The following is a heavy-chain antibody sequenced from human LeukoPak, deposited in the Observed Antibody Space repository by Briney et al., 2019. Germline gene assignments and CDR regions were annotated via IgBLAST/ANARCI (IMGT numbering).Heavy chain of an antibody. CDR1: GFTFGDYA. CDR3: TRDDFWSGYSGWFDP. CDR2: IRSKAYGGTT. J-gene: IGHJ5*02. D-gene: IGHD3-3*01. Sequence: PGGSLRLSCTASGFTFGDYAMSWFRQAPGKGLEWVGFIRSKAYGGTTEYAASVKTRFTISRDDSKSIAYLQMHSLKTEDTAVYYCTRDDFWSGYSGWFDPWGQGTLVTVSS. V-gene: IGHV3-49*03.